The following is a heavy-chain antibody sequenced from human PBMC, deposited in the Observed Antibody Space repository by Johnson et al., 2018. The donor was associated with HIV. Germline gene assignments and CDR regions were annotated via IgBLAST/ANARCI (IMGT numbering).Heavy chain of an antibody. Sequence: VQLVESGGGVVRPGGSLRLSCAASGFTFDDYGMSWVRQVPGKGLEWVSGINWNGGSTDYADSVKGRFTISRDNTKNSLYLQMNGLRAEETALYYCSKDSMGYNWNQFEAFDIWGQGTMVTVSS. D-gene: IGHD1-20*01. CDR1: GFTFDDYG. CDR2: INWNGGST. V-gene: IGHV3-20*04. J-gene: IGHJ3*02. CDR3: SKDSMGYNWNQFEAFDI.